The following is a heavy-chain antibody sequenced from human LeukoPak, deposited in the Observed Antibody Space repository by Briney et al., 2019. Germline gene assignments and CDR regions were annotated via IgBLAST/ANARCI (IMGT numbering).Heavy chain of an antibody. Sequence: PGGSLRLSCAASGFTFSSYAMSWVRQAPGKGLEWVSAISGSGGSTYYADSVKGRFTISRDNSKNTLYLQMNSLRAEDTAVYYCAKDIRDWELPHWVYWGQGTLVTVSS. D-gene: IGHD1-26*01. CDR1: GFTFSSYA. CDR2: ISGSGGST. V-gene: IGHV3-23*01. J-gene: IGHJ4*02. CDR3: AKDIRDWELPHWVY.